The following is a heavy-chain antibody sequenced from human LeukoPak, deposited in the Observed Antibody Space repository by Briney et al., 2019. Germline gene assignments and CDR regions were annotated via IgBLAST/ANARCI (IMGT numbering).Heavy chain of an antibody. D-gene: IGHD6-13*01. V-gene: IGHV4-4*07. CDR1: GGSFSSYC. CDR2: IFTSGST. J-gene: IGHJ5*02. Sequence: SETLSLTCTVSGGSFSSYCWSWIRQSAGEGLEWVGRIFTSGSTNYNPSLRSRVTMSVDKSKNQFSLKLSSVTAADTAVYYCARVVIAAGGRNWFDPWGQGTLVTVSS. CDR3: ARVVIAAGGRNWFDP.